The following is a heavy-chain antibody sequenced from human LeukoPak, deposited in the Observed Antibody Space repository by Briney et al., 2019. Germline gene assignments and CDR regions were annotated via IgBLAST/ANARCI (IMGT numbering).Heavy chain of an antibody. CDR1: GGCIGSYY. Sequence: PSETLSLTCTVSGGCIGSYYWSWIRQPAGKGLEWIGRIYTSGSTNYNPSLKSRVTISVDTFKNQFSLKLSSVTAADTAMYYCARERKYQLPDIYYYYYMDVWGKGTTVTISS. V-gene: IGHV4-4*07. CDR3: ARERKYQLPDIYYYYYMDV. D-gene: IGHD2-2*01. CDR2: IYTSGST. J-gene: IGHJ6*03.